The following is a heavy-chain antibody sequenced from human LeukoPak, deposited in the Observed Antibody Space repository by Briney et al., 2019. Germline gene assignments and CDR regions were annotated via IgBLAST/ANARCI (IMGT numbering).Heavy chain of an antibody. D-gene: IGHD2-15*01. J-gene: IGHJ3*02. CDR2: ISSSSSYI. V-gene: IGHV3-21*01. CDR3: AREWGVVAANDAFDI. CDR1: GFTFSSYS. Sequence: PGGSLRLSCAASGFTFSSYSMNWVRQAPGKGLEWVSSISSSSSYIYYADSVKGRFTISRDNAKNSLYLQMNSLRAEDTTVYYCAREWGVVAANDAFDIWGQGTMVTVSS.